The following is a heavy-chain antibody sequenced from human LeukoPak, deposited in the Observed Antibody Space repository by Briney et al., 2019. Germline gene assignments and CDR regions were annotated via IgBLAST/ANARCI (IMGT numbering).Heavy chain of an antibody. CDR3: ARAVTMVRGFDY. J-gene: IGHJ4*02. CDR1: GGSISSYY. V-gene: IGHV4-59*01. CDR2: IYYSGST. D-gene: IGHD3-10*01. Sequence: SETLSLTCTVSGGSISSYYWSWIRQPPGKGLEWIGYIYYSGSTNYNPSLKSRATISVDTTKNHFSLKLSPVTAADAAVYYCARAVTMVRGFDYWGQGTLVTVSS.